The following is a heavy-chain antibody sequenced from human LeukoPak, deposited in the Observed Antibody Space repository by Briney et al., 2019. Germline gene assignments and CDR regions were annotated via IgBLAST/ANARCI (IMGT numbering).Heavy chain of an antibody. J-gene: IGHJ5*02. CDR1: GGSISSSSYY. CDR2: IYYSGST. Sequence: PSETLSLTCTVSGGSISSSSYYWGWIRQPPGKGLEWIGSIYYSGSTYYNPSLKSRVTISVDTSKNQFSLKLSSVTAADTAVYYCARHRVGANNWFDPWGQGTLVTVSS. V-gene: IGHV4-39*01. CDR3: ARHRVGANNWFDP. D-gene: IGHD1-26*01.